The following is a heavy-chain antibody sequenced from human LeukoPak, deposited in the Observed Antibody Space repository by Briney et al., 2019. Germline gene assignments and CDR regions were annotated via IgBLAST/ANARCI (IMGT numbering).Heavy chain of an antibody. CDR3: AKVLFRDNSGPKTAGVDY. V-gene: IGHV3-23*01. CDR1: GFTFSSYA. J-gene: IGHJ4*02. D-gene: IGHD3-22*01. CDR2: ISGSVDST. Sequence: GGSLRLSCAASGFTFSSYAMSWVRQAPGKGLEWVSGISGSVDSTYYADFVKGRFTISRDKSKNTLYLQMNSLRAEDTAVYYCAKVLFRDNSGPKTAGVDYWGQGTLVTVSS.